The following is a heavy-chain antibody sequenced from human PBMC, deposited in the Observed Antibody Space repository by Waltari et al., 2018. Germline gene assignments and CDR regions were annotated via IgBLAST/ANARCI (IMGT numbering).Heavy chain of an antibody. V-gene: IGHV1-69*10. CDR3: ARALGEQLAHYYYYMDV. CDR1: GGTFSSYA. D-gene: IGHD6-6*01. J-gene: IGHJ6*03. Sequence: QVQLVQSGAEVKKPGSSVKVSCKASGGTFSSYAISWVRQAPGQGLEWMGGIIPILGIANYAQKFQGRVTITADKSTSTAYMELSSLRSEDTAVYYCARALGEQLAHYYYYMDVWGKGTTVTVSS. CDR2: IIPILGIA.